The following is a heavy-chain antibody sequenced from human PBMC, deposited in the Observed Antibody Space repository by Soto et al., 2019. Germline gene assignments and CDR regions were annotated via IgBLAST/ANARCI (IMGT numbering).Heavy chain of an antibody. Sequence: QVQLVQSGAEVKRPGASVKVSCKASGYTFTIYGISWVRQAPGQGLEWMGWSSGDNGNTDYAQNLQDRVTLTTDASTSSVSTELRSHSSDDTAVYYCARVDYYDSSGYYGYWGQGTLITVSS. J-gene: IGHJ4*02. V-gene: IGHV1-18*04. CDR2: SSGDNGNT. CDR3: ARVDYYDSSGYYGY. D-gene: IGHD3-22*01. CDR1: GYTFTIYG.